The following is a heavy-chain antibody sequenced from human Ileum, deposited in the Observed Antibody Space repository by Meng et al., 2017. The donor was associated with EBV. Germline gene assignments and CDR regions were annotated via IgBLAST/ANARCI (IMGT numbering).Heavy chain of an antibody. CDR3: AHRRDYGGMWDTGCLDY. Sequence: QYTLKESGPTQVKPTQTLTLTRTFSGFSLTANPVGVAWIRQPPGKALEWLAVIYWDDDKRYSPSLKSRLTITKDSSKNQVVLTMTNLDLVDTATYYCAHRRDYGGMWDTGCLDYWGQGALVTVSS. J-gene: IGHJ4*02. D-gene: IGHD4/OR15-4a*01. CDR2: IYWDDDK. CDR1: GFSLTANPVG. V-gene: IGHV2-5*02.